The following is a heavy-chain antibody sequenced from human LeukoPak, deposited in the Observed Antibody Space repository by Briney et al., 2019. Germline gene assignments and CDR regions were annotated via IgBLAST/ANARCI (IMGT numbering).Heavy chain of an antibody. CDR1: GYTFTGYY. CDR3: ASEPYYYDSSDRRAFDI. Sequence: ASVKVSCKASGYTFTGYYMHWVRQAPGQGLEWMGWINPNSGGTNCAQKFQGRVTMTRDTSISTAYMELSRLRSDDTAVYCCASEPYYYDSSDRRAFDIWGQGTMVTVSS. J-gene: IGHJ3*02. CDR2: INPNSGGT. D-gene: IGHD3-22*01. V-gene: IGHV1-2*02.